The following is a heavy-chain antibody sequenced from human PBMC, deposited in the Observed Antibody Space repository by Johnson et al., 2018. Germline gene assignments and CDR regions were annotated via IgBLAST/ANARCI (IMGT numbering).Heavy chain of an antibody. D-gene: IGHD2-21*01. Sequence: VQLVESGGGVVQPGRSLRLSCAASGFTFSSYAMSWVRQAPGKGLEWVSGISGGGGTTYYADSVKGRFTISRDNSKNTLFLQMNSMRAEDSAVYYCAKDLSRINVMAVLPKGAFDIWGQGTMVTVSS. CDR2: ISGGGGTT. V-gene: IGHV3-23*04. CDR1: GFTFSSYA. J-gene: IGHJ3*02. CDR3: AKDLSRINVMAVLPKGAFDI.